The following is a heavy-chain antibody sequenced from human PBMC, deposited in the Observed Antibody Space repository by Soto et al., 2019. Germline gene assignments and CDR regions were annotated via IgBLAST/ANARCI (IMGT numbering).Heavy chain of an antibody. CDR2: INQDGSDR. J-gene: IGHJ4*02. V-gene: IGHV3-7*01. D-gene: IGHD4-17*01. CDR1: KFTFGDYW. CDR3: ATLSYGQLRYFDN. Sequence: GGSLRLSCAVPKFTFGDYWTSWVRQAPGKGLECISNINQDGSDRNYADSVKGRFTNSRDSADNSMYLQMNSLRAEDTAVYYCATLSYGQLRYFDNWGQGVLVTVSS.